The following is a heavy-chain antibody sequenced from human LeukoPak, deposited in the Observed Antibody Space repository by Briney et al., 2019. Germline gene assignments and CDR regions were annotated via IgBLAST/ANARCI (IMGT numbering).Heavy chain of an antibody. D-gene: IGHD2-15*01. CDR3: ARRDCDGGGCFEFLSLAFDS. CDR2: MNPNSGNT. CDR1: GYTFTNYD. Sequence: ASVKVSCKTSGYTFTNYDISWVRQTAGQGLEWMGWMNPNSGNTGYAQKLQGRVTMTRNTSIMTAYMELTSLTFEDTAVYYCARRDCDGGGCFEFLSLAFDSWGQGSLVTVSS. V-gene: IGHV1-8*01. J-gene: IGHJ4*02.